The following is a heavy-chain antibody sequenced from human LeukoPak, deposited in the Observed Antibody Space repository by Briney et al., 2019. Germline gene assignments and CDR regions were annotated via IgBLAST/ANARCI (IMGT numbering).Heavy chain of an antibody. V-gene: IGHV4-39*01. CDR3: ARGGGKGFGY. CDR1: GGSINSGDYY. D-gene: IGHD4-23*01. CDR2: IYYSGST. J-gene: IGHJ4*02. Sequence: SETLSLTCTVSGGSINSGDYYWSWIRQPPGKGLEWIGSIYYSGSTYYNPSLKSRVTISVDTSKNQFSLKLSSVTAADTAVYYCARGGGKGFGYWGQGTLVTVSS.